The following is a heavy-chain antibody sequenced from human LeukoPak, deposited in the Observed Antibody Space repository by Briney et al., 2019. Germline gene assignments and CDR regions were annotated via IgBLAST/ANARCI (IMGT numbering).Heavy chain of an antibody. CDR2: ISGSGSTI. CDR1: GFTFSSYE. CDR3: ARGWLTNTFDY. D-gene: IGHD6-19*01. V-gene: IGHV3-48*03. J-gene: IGHJ4*02. Sequence: PGGSLRLSCAASGFTFSSYEMNWVRQAPGEGLEWVSYISGSGSTIYYADSVKGRFTISRDNAQNSLYLQMSSLRDEDTAVYYCARGWLTNTFDYWGQGTLVTVSS.